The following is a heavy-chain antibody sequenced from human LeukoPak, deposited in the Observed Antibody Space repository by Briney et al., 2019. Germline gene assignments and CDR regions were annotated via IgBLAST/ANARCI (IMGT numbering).Heavy chain of an antibody. Sequence: RTGGSLRLSCAASGFTFSSYSMNWVRQVPGKGLVWVSRINSDASTINYADSVKGRFTISRDNAKNTLYLQMNNLRAEDTAVYFCARGGGLDVWGQGATVTVSS. CDR2: INSDASTI. V-gene: IGHV3-74*01. CDR3: ARGGGLDV. D-gene: IGHD3-16*01. CDR1: GFTFSSYS. J-gene: IGHJ6*02.